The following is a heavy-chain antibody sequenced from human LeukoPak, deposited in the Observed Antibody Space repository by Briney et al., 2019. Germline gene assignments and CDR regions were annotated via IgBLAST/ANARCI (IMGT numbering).Heavy chain of an antibody. V-gene: IGHV3-48*03. J-gene: IGHJ3*02. CDR2: ISSSGNTI. CDR1: EFTFTSYE. D-gene: IGHD6-6*01. Sequence: GGSLRLSCAASEFTFTSYELNWVRQAPGKGLEWVSYISSSGNTISYADSVKGRFTISRDNAKNSLYLQVISLRAEDTAVYYCARGPSIAARYGAFDIWGQGTMVTASS. CDR3: ARGPSIAARYGAFDI.